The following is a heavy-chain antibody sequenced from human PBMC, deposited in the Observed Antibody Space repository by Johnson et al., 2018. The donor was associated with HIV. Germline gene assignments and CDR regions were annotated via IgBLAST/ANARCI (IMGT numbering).Heavy chain of an antibody. D-gene: IGHD1-7*01. CDR3: ARDTVRGELELPDGFDI. J-gene: IGHJ3*02. V-gene: IGHV3-NL1*01. CDR1: RFTFSSNA. Sequence: QLVESRGGVVQPGRSLRLSWAASRFTFSSNAIHWVRQAPGKGLEWVSVIYSSGSTYYTDSVKVRFTTSRDNYKNTVYLQMNSLRAEDTAVYYCARDTVRGELELPDGFDIWGQGTMVTVSS. CDR2: IYSSGST.